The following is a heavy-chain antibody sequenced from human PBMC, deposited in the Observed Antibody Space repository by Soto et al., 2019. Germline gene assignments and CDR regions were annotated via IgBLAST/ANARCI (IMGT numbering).Heavy chain of an antibody. CDR1: GGSFSPYC. J-gene: IGHJ3*02. D-gene: IGHD3-22*01. V-gene: IGHV4-34*01. CDR3: ARVQVRRGNGSGYLNGFDI. CDR2: ICHTGTT. Sequence: SSETLSLTCAVSGGSFSPYCWTWIRQSPGKGLEWIGEICHTGTTTYIPSLRSRIIISLDTSKNQFSLSLSSVTAADTAVYFCARVQVRRGNGSGYLNGFDIWGQGTMVTV.